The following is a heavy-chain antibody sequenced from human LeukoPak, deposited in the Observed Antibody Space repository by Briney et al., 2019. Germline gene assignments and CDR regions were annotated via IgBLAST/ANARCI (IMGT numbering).Heavy chain of an antibody. CDR3: ARWRVVVPAAGFDY. Sequence: PSETLSLTCTVSGGSISSGDYYWSWIRQPPGKGLEWIGYIYYSGSTYYNPSLKSRVTISVDTSKNQFSLKLSSVTAADTAVYYCARWRVVVPAAGFDYWGQGTLVTVSS. V-gene: IGHV4-30-4*08. CDR1: GGSISSGDYY. CDR2: IYYSGST. D-gene: IGHD2-2*01. J-gene: IGHJ4*02.